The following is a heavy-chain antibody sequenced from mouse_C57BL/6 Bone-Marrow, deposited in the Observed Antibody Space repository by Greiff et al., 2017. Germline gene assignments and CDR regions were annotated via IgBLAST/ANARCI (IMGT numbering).Heavy chain of an antibody. CDR1: GYTFTDYY. J-gene: IGHJ4*01. CDR2: IYPGSGNT. V-gene: IGHV1-76*01. CDR3: ARWASMDY. Sequence: VHLVESGAELVRPGASVKLSCKASGYTFTDYYINWVKQRPGQGLEWIARIYPGSGNTYYNDKFKGKATLTAEKSSSTAYMQRSSLTSEDSAVYFCARWASMDYCGQGTSVTVSS.